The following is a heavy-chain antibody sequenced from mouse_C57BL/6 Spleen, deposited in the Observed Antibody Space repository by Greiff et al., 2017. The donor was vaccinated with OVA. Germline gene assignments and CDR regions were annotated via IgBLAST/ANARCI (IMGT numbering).Heavy chain of an antibody. CDR2: INPSNGGT. Sequence: QVHVKQPGTELVKPGASVKLSCKASGYTFTSYWMHWVKQRPGQGLEWIGNINPSNGGTNYNEKFKSQATLTVDKSSSTAYMQLSSLTSEDSAGYYCARVDYGHAMDYWGQGTSVTVSS. V-gene: IGHV1-53*01. D-gene: IGHD1-1*02. CDR1: GYTFTSYW. J-gene: IGHJ4*01. CDR3: ARVDYGHAMDY.